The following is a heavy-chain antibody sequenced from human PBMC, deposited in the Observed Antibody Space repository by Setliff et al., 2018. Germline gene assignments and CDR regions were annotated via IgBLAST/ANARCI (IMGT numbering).Heavy chain of an antibody. Sequence: GASVKVSCKASGYTFTSYYMHWVRQAPGQGLEWMGMVNPGGGSSTSTQRFQGRVTMTRDTSTNTAYMELNSLTSNDTAVYYCAGAGLAAAGRKGVFDHWGQGTLVTVSS. V-gene: IGHV1-46*01. CDR2: VNPGGGSS. CDR1: GYTFTSYY. CDR3: AGAGLAAAGRKGVFDH. D-gene: IGHD6-13*01. J-gene: IGHJ4*02.